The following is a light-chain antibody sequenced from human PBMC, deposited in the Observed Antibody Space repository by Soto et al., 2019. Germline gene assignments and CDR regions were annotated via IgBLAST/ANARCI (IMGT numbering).Light chain of an antibody. CDR2: TAS. CDR3: QQSYSIPWT. Sequence: DIEMTQSPSSLSASVGDRVTTTCRASQTIGRYLNWYQHKPGKAPKLLIYTASNLQSGVPSRFSGSGSGTEFTLTITSLQPEDFATYCCQQSYSIPWTFGQGTNVEIK. J-gene: IGKJ1*01. CDR1: QTIGRY. V-gene: IGKV1-39*01.